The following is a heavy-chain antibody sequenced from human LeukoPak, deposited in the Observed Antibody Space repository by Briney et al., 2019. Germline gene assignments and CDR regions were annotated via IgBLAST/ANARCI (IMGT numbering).Heavy chain of an antibody. V-gene: IGHV3-30-3*01. CDR2: ISYDGSNK. CDR3: ARDRYGSGIIRHGWFDP. J-gene: IGHJ5*02. Sequence: GGSLRLSCAASGFTFSSYAMHWVRQAPGKGLEWVAVISYDGSNKYYADSVKGRFTISRDNSKNTLYLQMNSLRAEDTAVYYCARDRYGSGIIRHGWFDPWGQGTLVTVSS. CDR1: GFTFSSYA. D-gene: IGHD3-10*01.